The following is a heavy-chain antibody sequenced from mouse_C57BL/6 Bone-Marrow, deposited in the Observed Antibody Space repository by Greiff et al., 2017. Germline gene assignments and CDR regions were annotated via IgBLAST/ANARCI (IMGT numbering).Heavy chain of an antibody. V-gene: IGHV1-81*01. CDR1: GYTFTSYG. Sequence: QVQLKQSGAELARPGASVKLSCKASGYTFTSYGISWVKQRTGQGLEWIGEIYPRSGNTYYNEKFKGKATLTADKASSTAYMELRRLTSEDSAVYFCSRGNGYWFAYWVQGTLVTVSA. CDR2: IYPRSGNT. D-gene: IGHD2-2*01. CDR3: SRGNGYWFAY. J-gene: IGHJ3*01.